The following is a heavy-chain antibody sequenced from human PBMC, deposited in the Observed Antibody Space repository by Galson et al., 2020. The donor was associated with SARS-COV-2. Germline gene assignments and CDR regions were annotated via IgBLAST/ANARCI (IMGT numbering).Heavy chain of an antibody. CDR1: GFTFSTYA. J-gene: IGHJ6*02. CDR3: ARMAGYCGSTSCFNNYYGGMDV. Sequence: TGGSLRLSCAASGFTFSTYAMYWVRQAPGKGLEWVAVVSHDGSDKYYAASVKGRFTISRDKSKNTLSLQMNSLRVEDTAVYYCARMAGYCGSTSCFNNYYGGMDVWGQGTTVTVSS. CDR2: VSHDGSDK. D-gene: IGHD2-2*01. V-gene: IGHV3-30*04.